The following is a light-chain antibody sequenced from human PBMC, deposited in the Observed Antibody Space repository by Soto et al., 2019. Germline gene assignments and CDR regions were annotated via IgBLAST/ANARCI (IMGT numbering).Light chain of an antibody. CDR1: SSNIGGNS. CDR3: GSWDSSLSAYV. Sequence: QSVLTQPPSVSAAPGQKVTISCSCSSSNIGGNSVSWYQQLPGTAPKLLIYDDNKRPSGIPDRFSGSKSGTSATLGITGFQTGDEADYYCGSWDSSLSAYVFGTGTKVTVL. V-gene: IGLV1-51*01. J-gene: IGLJ1*01. CDR2: DDN.